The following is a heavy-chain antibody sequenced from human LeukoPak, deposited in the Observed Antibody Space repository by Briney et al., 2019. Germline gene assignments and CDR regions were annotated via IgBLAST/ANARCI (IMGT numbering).Heavy chain of an antibody. CDR3: ARRSDAFDI. CDR2: IYPGDSDT. Sequence: PGESLKISCKGSGYNFTRDWIGWVRQMPGKGLEWMGIIYPGDSDTRYSPSFQGQVTISADKSVSTAYLQWSSLKAPDTAMYYCARRSDAFDIWGQGTMVTVSS. CDR1: GYNFTRDW. J-gene: IGHJ3*02. V-gene: IGHV5-51*01.